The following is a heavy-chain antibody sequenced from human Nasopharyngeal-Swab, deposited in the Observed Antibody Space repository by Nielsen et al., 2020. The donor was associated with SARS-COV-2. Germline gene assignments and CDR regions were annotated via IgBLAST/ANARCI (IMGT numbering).Heavy chain of an antibody. CDR3: ARDGSLYCSSTSCYSGKYYYGLDV. CDR2: ISSSGSTI. Sequence: GESLKISCAASGFTFSDYYMSWIRQAPGKGLEWVSYISSSGSTIYHADSVKGRFTISRDDAKNSLYLQMNSLRAEDTAVYYCARDGSLYCSSTSCYSGKYYYGLDVWGQGTTVTVSS. D-gene: IGHD2-2*01. CDR1: GFTFSDYY. J-gene: IGHJ6*02. V-gene: IGHV3-11*04.